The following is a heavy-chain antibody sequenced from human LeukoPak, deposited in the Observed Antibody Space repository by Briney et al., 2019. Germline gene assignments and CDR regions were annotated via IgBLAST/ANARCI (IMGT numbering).Heavy chain of an antibody. CDR3: ARDPYSGAYGNTYYYYMDV. CDR1: GFTFSSYG. Sequence: PGGSLRLSCAASGFTFSSYGMTWVRQAPGKGLEWVSYISSSSSTIYYADSVKGRFTISRDNAKNSLYLQMNSLTAEDTAVYYCARDPYSGAYGNTYYYYMDVWGKGTTVTISS. D-gene: IGHD1-26*01. CDR2: ISSSSSTI. V-gene: IGHV3-48*01. J-gene: IGHJ6*03.